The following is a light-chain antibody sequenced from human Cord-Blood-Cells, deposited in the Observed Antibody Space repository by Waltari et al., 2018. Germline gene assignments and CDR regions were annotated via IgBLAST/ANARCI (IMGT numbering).Light chain of an antibody. V-gene: IGLV1-47*01. CDR2: RNN. J-gene: IGLJ3*02. Sequence: QSVLTQPPSASGTPGQRVTISCSGSSSNIGSNYVYWYQQLPGTAPKLLIYRNNQRPSGCPARFSGSKSGTSASLAISGLRSEDEADYYCAAWDDSLSGRVFGGGTKLTVL. CDR3: AAWDDSLSGRV. CDR1: SSNIGSNY.